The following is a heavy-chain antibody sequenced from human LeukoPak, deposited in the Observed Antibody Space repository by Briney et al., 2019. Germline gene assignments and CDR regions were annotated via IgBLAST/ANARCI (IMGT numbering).Heavy chain of an antibody. V-gene: IGHV4-34*01. CDR3: ARRPSRRLLWFGEFRNFGWFDP. CDR1: GGSFCGYY. Sequence: SETLSLTCAVYGGSFCGYYWSWIRQPPGKGLEWIGEINHSGSTNYNPSLKSRVTISVDTSKNQFSLKLSSVTAADTAVYYCARRPSRRLLWFGEFRNFGWFDPWGQGTLVTVSS. D-gene: IGHD3-10*01. CDR2: INHSGST. J-gene: IGHJ5*02.